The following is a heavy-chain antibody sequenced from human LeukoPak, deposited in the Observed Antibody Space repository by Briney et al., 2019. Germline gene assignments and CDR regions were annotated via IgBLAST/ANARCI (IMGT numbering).Heavy chain of an antibody. D-gene: IGHD2-2*01. V-gene: IGHV1-24*01. CDR2: FDPEDGET. CDR1: GYTPPEFF. Sequence: GPVKGSRQVFGYTPPEFFMHWGGQAPGKRPEWMGGFDPEDGETIYAQKFQGRVTMTEDTSTDTAYMELSSLRSEDTAVYYCATSARSRAFDIWGQGTMVTVSS. CDR3: ATSARSRAFDI. J-gene: IGHJ3*02.